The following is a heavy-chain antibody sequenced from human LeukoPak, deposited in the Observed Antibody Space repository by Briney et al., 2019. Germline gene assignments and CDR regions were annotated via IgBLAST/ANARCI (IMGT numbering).Heavy chain of an antibody. CDR1: GDSIKNYY. J-gene: IGHJ4*02. D-gene: IGHD6-19*01. CDR3: ARGAVGLDY. CDR2: IYGNGDT. V-gene: IGHV4-4*07. Sequence: SSETLSLTCTVSGDSIKNYYWTWIRQSAGTGLEWIGRIYGNGDTNYNPSLMSGCTSGSWGSNYNPSLMSRVTMSVEKSKKQFSLRLNSVTAADTAIYYCARGAVGLDYWGQGIPVIVSS.